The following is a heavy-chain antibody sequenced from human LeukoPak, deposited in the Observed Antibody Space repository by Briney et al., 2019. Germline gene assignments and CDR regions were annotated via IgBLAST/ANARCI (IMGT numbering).Heavy chain of an antibody. Sequence: GGSLRLSCAASGFTLSSYAMSWVRQAPGKGLEWVSAISDSGNTYHADSVKGRFTISRDNSKNTLYLQMNSLRAEDTAVYYCAKDHGRDYYGSGRYDYWGQGTLVTVSS. CDR2: ISDSGNT. V-gene: IGHV3-23*01. CDR1: GFTLSSYA. D-gene: IGHD3-10*01. CDR3: AKDHGRDYYGSGRYDY. J-gene: IGHJ4*02.